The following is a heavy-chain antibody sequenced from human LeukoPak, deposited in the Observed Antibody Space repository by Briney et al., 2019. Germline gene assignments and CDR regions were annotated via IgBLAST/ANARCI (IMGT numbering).Heavy chain of an antibody. V-gene: IGHV4-38-2*02. CDR2: IYHSGST. D-gene: IGHD4-11*01. J-gene: IGHJ6*03. CDR3: ARVVPTTVIDLYYYYYYMDV. Sequence: PSETLSLTCTVSGYSISSGYYWGWIRQPPGKGLEWIGSIYHSGSTYYNPSLKSRVTISVDTSKTQFSLKLSSVTAADTAVYYCARVVPTTVIDLYYYYYYMDVWGKGTTVTVSS. CDR1: GYSISSGYY.